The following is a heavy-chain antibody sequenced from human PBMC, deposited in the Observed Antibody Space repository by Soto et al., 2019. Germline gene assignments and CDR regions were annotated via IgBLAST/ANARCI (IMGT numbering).Heavy chain of an antibody. D-gene: IGHD6-6*01. J-gene: IGHJ6*02. V-gene: IGHV4-34*01. CDR3: ARGGGAPSSTFYYYYGMDV. CDR1: GGSFSGYY. Sequence: QVQLQQWGAGLLKPSETLSLTCAVYGGSFSGYYWSWIRQPPGKGLEWIGEINHSGSTNYNPSLKSRVTISVDTCKNQFSLKLSSVTAADTAVYYCARGGGAPSSTFYYYYGMDVWGQGTTVTVSS. CDR2: INHSGST.